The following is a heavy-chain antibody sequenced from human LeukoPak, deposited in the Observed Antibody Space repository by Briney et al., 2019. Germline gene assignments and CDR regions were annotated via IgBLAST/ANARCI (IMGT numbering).Heavy chain of an antibody. CDR3: TRDRGGSPTDVFDY. Sequence: GGSLRLSCAASGLTFSKSALTWVRKAPGKGLEWVSTITDVGDIFYTYSVRGRFTISRDNSKNTVYMQMDGLRAEDTAVYYCTRDRGGSPTDVFDYWGQGTLVTVSS. CDR1: GLTFSKSA. V-gene: IGHV3-23*01. D-gene: IGHD2-15*01. J-gene: IGHJ4*02. CDR2: ITDVGDI.